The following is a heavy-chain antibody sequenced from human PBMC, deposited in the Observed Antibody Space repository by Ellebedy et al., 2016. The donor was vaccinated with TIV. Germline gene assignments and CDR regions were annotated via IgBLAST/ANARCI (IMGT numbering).Heavy chain of an antibody. CDR3: ARISGRRYQVPDDY. J-gene: IGHJ4*02. CDR1: GFTFSSYG. D-gene: IGHD2-2*01. CDR2: IWYDGSNK. Sequence: GESLKISCAASGFTFSSYGMQWVRQAPGKGLEWVAVIWYDGSNKHYADSVKGRFTISRDNSKNTLHLQMNSLRAEDTAVYYCARISGRRYQVPDDYWGQGTLVTVSS. V-gene: IGHV3-33*01.